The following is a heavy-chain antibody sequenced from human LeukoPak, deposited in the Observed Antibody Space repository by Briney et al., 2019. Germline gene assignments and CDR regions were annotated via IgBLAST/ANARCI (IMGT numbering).Heavy chain of an antibody. D-gene: IGHD3-10*01. V-gene: IGHV4-38-2*02. CDR3: ARSDDHYYGSGSLDY. CDR1: GYSISSGYY. CDR2: IYHSGST. Sequence: SETLSLTCTVSGYSISSGYYWGWIRQPPGKGLEWTGSIYHSGSTYCNPSLKSRVTISVDTSKNQFSLKLSSVTAADTAVYYCARSDDHYYGSGSLDYWGQGTLVTVSS. J-gene: IGHJ4*02.